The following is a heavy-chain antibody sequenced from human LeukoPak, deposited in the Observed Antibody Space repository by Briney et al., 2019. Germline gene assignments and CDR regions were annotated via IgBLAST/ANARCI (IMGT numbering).Heavy chain of an antibody. CDR1: GFTFSSYA. V-gene: IGHV3-23*01. CDR2: ISGSGGGT. CDR3: AKTTTGYSSGRYPGWPVDY. D-gene: IGHD6-19*01. J-gene: IGHJ4*02. Sequence: GGSLRLSCAASGFTFSSYAVSWGRQAPGEGLEWVSAISGSGGGTYYADSVKGRFTISRDNSRNTLYLQMSSLSTEDTAVYYCAKTTTGYSSGRYPGWPVDYWGQGTLVSVSS.